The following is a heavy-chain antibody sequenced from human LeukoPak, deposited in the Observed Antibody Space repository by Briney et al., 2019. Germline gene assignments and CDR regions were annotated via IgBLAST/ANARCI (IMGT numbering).Heavy chain of an antibody. CDR2: INSDGSWT. J-gene: IGHJ4*02. V-gene: IGHV3-74*01. Sequence: GGSLRLSCAASGNYWMHWVCQAPGKGLVWVSHINSDGSWTSYADSVKGRFTISKDNAKNTVYLQMNNLRAEDTDVYYCVSFYETYWGRGTLVTVSS. CDR1: GNYW. CDR3: VSFYETY. D-gene: IGHD2-2*01.